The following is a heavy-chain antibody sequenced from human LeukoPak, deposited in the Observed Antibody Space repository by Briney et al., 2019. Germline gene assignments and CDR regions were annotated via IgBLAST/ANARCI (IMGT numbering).Heavy chain of an antibody. J-gene: IGHJ4*02. V-gene: IGHV1-18*01. Sequence: ASVKVSCKAFGYTFTSYGISWVRQAPGQGLEWMGWISAYNGNTNYAQKLQGRVTMTTDTSTSTAYMELRSLRSDDTAVYYCARDCGIYDSSEPDYWGQGTLVTVSS. CDR3: ARDCGIYDSSEPDY. CDR1: GYTFTSYG. D-gene: IGHD3-22*01. CDR2: ISAYNGNT.